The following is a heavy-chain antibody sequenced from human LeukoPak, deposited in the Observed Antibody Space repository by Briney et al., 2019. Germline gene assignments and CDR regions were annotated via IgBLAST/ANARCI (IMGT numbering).Heavy chain of an antibody. V-gene: IGHV3-66*01. Sequence: RGSLRLSCAASGFTVSSNYMSWVRQAPGKGLEWVSVIYSGGSTYYADSVKGRFTISRDNSKNTLYLQMNSLRAEDTAVYYCARVSGHYDFWSGYYYYFDYWGQGTLVTVSS. CDR3: ARVSGHYDFWSGYYYYFDY. D-gene: IGHD3-3*01. J-gene: IGHJ4*02. CDR1: GFTVSSNY. CDR2: IYSGGST.